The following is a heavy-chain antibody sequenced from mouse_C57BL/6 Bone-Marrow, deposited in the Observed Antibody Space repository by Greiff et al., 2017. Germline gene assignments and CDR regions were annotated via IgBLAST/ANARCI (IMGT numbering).Heavy chain of an antibody. Sequence: EVQLVESGGGLVQPGGSLSLSCAASGFTFTDYYMSWVRQPPGKALEWLGFIRNKANGYTTEYSASVKGRFTISRDNSQSILYLQMNALRAEDSATYYCARGGYYSNPAWFAYWGQGTLVTVSA. D-gene: IGHD2-5*01. CDR1: GFTFTDYY. J-gene: IGHJ3*01. V-gene: IGHV7-3*01. CDR2: IRNKANGYTT. CDR3: ARGGYYSNPAWFAY.